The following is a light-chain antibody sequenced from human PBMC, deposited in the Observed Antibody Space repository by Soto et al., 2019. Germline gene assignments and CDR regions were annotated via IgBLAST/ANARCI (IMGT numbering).Light chain of an antibody. Sequence: QSALTQPASVSGSPGQSITISCTGTSSDVGAYNFVSWYQQFPGKAPKLLIYRNDQRPSGVPARFSGSKSGTSASLAISGLQYEDEADYYCSAWDDSLNAWVFGGGTKLTVL. CDR3: SAWDDSLNAWV. CDR1: SSDVGAYNF. J-gene: IGLJ3*02. CDR2: RND. V-gene: IGLV2-14*01.